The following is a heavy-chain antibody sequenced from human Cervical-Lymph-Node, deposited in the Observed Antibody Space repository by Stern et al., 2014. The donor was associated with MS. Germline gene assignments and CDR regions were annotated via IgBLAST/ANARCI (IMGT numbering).Heavy chain of an antibody. CDR3: AKEGILVASFDY. Sequence: EVQLVESGGSLVQPGGSLRLSCAASGFTFSNYAMSLVRQAPGKGLAWVSAISGSGASPYYAASVKGRFTIARDNSKNTLYLQMNSLRADDTAVYYCAKEGILVASFDYWGQGTLVTVSS. V-gene: IGHV3-23*04. CDR2: ISGSGASP. CDR1: GFTFSNYA. D-gene: IGHD6-19*01. J-gene: IGHJ4*02.